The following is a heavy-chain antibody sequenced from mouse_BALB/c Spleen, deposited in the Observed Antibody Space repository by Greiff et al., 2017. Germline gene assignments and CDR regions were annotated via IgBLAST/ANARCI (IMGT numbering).Heavy chain of an antibody. CDR3: ARYDGNPNYYAMDY. CDR2: ISTYYGNT. V-gene: IGHV1-67*01. J-gene: IGHJ4*01. CDR1: GYTFTDYA. D-gene: IGHD2-1*01. Sequence: VQLQQSGPELVRPGVSVKISCKGSGYTFTDYAMHWVKQSHAKSLEWIGVISTYYGNTNYNQKFKGKATMTVDKSSSTAYMELARLTSEDSAIYYSARYDGNPNYYAMDYWGQGTSVTVSS.